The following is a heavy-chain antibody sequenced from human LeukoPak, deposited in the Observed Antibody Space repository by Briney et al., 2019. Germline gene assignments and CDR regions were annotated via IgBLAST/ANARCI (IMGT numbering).Heavy chain of an antibody. V-gene: IGHV1-18*04. CDR1: GYTFTSYG. Sequence: ASVKVSCKASGYTFTSYGISWVRQAPGQGLEWMGWISAYNGNTNYAQKLQGRVTMTTDTSTSTAYMELRSLRSDDTAVYYCARRGYCSGGSCYREYDYWGQRTLVTVSS. D-gene: IGHD2-15*01. CDR3: ARRGYCSGGSCYREYDY. CDR2: ISAYNGNT. J-gene: IGHJ4*02.